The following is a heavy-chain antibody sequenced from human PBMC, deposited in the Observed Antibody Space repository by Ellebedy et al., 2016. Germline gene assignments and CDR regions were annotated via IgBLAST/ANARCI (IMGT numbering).Heavy chain of an antibody. V-gene: IGHV1-18*01. CDR3: AVHGAGGDGDAFDI. CDR2: ISAYNGNT. CDR1: GYTFTSYG. Sequence: ASVKVSXXASGYTFTSYGISWVRQAPGQGLEWMGWISAYNGNTNYAQKLQGRVTMTTDTSTSTAYMELSSLRSEDTAVYYCAVHGAGGDGDAFDIWGQGTMVTVSS. D-gene: IGHD2-21*01. J-gene: IGHJ3*02.